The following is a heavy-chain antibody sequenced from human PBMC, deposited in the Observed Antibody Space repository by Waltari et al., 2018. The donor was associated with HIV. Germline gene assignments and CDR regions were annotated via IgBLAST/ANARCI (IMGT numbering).Heavy chain of an antibody. Sequence: VQLVESGGGLVKPGGSLRLSCAGSGFTFSSFSLNWVRQAPGKGLEWVASISSGSSFIDYADSVKGRFTISRDNAKNSLYLQMKSLRVEDTALYYCARALTNFGGFWGQGTLVTVSS. J-gene: IGHJ4*02. CDR1: GFTFSSFS. CDR2: ISSGSSFI. CDR3: ARALTNFGGF. D-gene: IGHD4-17*01. V-gene: IGHV3-21*01.